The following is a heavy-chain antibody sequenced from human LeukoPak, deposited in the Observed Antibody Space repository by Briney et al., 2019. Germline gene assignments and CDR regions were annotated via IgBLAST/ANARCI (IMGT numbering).Heavy chain of an antibody. CDR1: GGSISSYY. CDR2: IYYSGST. D-gene: IGHD6-6*01. V-gene: IGHV4-59*12. CDR3: ARDSSNWFDP. Sequence: SETLSLTCTVSGGSISSYYWSWIRQPPGKGLEWIGYIYYSGSTNYDPSLKSRVTISVDTSKNQFSLKLSSVTAADTAVYYCARDSSNWFDPWGQGTLVTVSS. J-gene: IGHJ5*02.